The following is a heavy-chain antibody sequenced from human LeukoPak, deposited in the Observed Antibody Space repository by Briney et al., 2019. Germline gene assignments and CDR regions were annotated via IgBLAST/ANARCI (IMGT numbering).Heavy chain of an antibody. V-gene: IGHV1-69*05. J-gene: IGHJ3*02. CDR1: GGTFSSYA. D-gene: IGHD3-9*01. CDR2: IIPIFGTA. Sequence: ASVKVSCKASGGTFSSYAISWVRQAPGQGLEWMGGIIPIFGTANYAQKFQGRGTITTDEATSTAYMELSSLRSEDTAVYYCARGYFDWLPRFFGAFDIWGQGTMVTVSS. CDR3: ARGYFDWLPRFFGAFDI.